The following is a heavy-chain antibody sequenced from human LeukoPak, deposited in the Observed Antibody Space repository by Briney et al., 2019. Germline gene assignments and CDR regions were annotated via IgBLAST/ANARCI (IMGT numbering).Heavy chain of an antibody. V-gene: IGHV3-30-3*01. Sequence: PGGSLRLSCADSGFTFSSYAMHWVRQAPGKGLEWVAVISYDGSNKYYADSVKGRFTISRDNSKNTLYLQMNSLRAEDTAVYYCARVFGYYDYVFDYWGQGTLVTVSS. D-gene: IGHD3-16*01. J-gene: IGHJ4*02. CDR3: ARVFGYYDYVFDY. CDR1: GFTFSSYA. CDR2: ISYDGSNK.